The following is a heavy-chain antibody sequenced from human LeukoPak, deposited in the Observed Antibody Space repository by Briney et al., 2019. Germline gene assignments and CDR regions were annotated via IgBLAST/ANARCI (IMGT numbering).Heavy chain of an antibody. CDR2: ISGSGGST. CDR3: AKGGYRAVAGAAFDI. V-gene: IGHV3-23*01. D-gene: IGHD6-19*01. CDR1: GFTFSSYA. J-gene: IGHJ3*02. Sequence: GGSLRLSCAASGFTFSSYAMSWVRQAPGKGLEWVSAISGSGGSTYYADSVKGRFTISRDNSKNTLYLQMNSLRAEDTVVYYCAKGGYRAVAGAAFDIWGQGTMVTVSS.